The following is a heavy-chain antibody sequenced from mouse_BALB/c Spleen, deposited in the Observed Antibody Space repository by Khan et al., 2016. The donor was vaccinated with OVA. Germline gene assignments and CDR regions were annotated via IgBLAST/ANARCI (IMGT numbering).Heavy chain of an antibody. D-gene: IGHD2-10*02. V-gene: IGHV2-6-5*01. CDR3: AKGVWSYYFALDY. J-gene: IGHJ4*01. Sequence: VELVESGPGLVAPSQSLSITCTVSGFSLTDYGVSWIRQPPGKGLEWLGVIWGGGSTYYNSALKSRLSINKDNSKSQAFLKMNSLQTDVTAMYYCAKGVWSYYFALDYWGQGTSVTVSS. CDR2: IWGGGST. CDR1: GFSLTDYG.